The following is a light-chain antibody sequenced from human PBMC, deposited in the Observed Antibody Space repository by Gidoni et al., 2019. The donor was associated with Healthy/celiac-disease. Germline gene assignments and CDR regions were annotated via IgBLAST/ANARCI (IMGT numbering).Light chain of an antibody. V-gene: IGKV1-39*01. Sequence: IQLTPSPSSLSASVGDRVTITCRASQSISSYLNWYQQKPGKAPKLLIYAASSLQSGVPSRFSGSGSGTDFTLTISSLQPEDFATYYCQQSYSTPLTFGGXTKVEIK. CDR3: QQSYSTPLT. J-gene: IGKJ4*01. CDR2: AAS. CDR1: QSISSY.